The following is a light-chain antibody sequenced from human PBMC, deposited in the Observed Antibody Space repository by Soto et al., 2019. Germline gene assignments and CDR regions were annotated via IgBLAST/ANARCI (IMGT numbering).Light chain of an antibody. J-gene: IGKJ4*01. V-gene: IGKV3-20*01. Sequence: EIVLTQSPGTLSLSPGERVTLSCRASQSVTSNYLAWYQQKPGQAPRLLIFGASSRATGIPDRFSGSGSGTDFTLTISRLEPEDFATYYCLQDNNYPLTFGGGTKVEI. CDR3: LQDNNYPLT. CDR1: QSVTSNY. CDR2: GAS.